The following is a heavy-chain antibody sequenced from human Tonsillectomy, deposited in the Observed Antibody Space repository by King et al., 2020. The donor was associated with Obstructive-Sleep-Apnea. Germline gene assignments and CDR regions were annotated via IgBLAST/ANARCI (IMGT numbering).Heavy chain of an antibody. J-gene: IGHJ4*02. V-gene: IGHV4-39*01. D-gene: IGHD6-19*01. CDR1: GGSINRSSFY. CDR2: IYYSGTT. CDR3: ARVAVVSHKALDF. Sequence: QLQESGPGLVKPSETLSLNCNVSGGSINRSSFYWAWIRQPPGKGLEWIATIYYSGTTYYNPSLKSRVTISIDTSKNQFSLRLRSVTAADTALYFCARVAVVSHKALDFWGQGTLVTVSS.